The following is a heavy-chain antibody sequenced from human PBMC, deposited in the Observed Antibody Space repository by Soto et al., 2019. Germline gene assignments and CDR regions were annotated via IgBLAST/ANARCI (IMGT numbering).Heavy chain of an antibody. J-gene: IGHJ3*02. CDR3: AAGYTTGPDAFDI. D-gene: IGHD6-13*01. Sequence: GESLKISCKGSGYNFANYWIGWVRQMPGRGLEWMGMIFPGDSDTKNSPSLQGQITMSVDKSDSSAYLQWRSLKASDTAMYYCAAGYTTGPDAFDIWGQGTMVTVSS. CDR1: GYNFANYW. V-gene: IGHV5-51*01. CDR2: IFPGDSDT.